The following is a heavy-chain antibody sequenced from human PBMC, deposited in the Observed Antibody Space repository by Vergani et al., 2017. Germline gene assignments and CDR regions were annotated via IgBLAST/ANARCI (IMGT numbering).Heavy chain of an antibody. J-gene: IGHJ4*02. V-gene: IGHV4-34*01. CDR3: ARHRGVGANDY. D-gene: IGHD1-26*01. Sequence: QVQLQEWGAGLLKTSETLSLTCGVSGGSFSDYYWSWIRQAPGMGLEWIGEVNHGGSTYYNPSLKSRVTISVDTSKNQFSLKLSSVTAADTAVYYCARHRGVGANDYWGQGTLVTVSS. CDR1: GGSFSDYY. CDR2: VNHGGST.